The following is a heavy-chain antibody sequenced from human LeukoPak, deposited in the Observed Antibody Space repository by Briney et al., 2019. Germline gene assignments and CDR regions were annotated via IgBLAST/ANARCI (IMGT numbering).Heavy chain of an antibody. V-gene: IGHV3-74*01. CDR1: GFTFSNYW. D-gene: IGHD3-22*01. J-gene: IGHJ1*01. Sequence: GGSLRLSCAAAGFTFSNYWMHWVRQAPGKGLVWVSRIKSDGRTNYADSVKGRFTISRDNTKNTVSLQMNSLRAEDTGVYYCARAPSEIGGYYPEYFRHWGQGTLVTVSS. CDR3: ARAPSEIGGYYPEYFRH. CDR2: IKSDGRT.